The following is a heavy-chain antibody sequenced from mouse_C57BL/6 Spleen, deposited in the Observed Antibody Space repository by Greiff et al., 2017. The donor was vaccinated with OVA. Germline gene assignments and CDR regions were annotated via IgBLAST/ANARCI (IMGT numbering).Heavy chain of an antibody. J-gene: IGHJ1*03. CDR2: IYPGGGYT. V-gene: IGHV1-63*01. D-gene: IGHD1-1*01. Sequence: VQLQQSGAELVRPGTSVKMSCKASGYTFTNYWIGWAKQRPGHGLEWIGDIYPGGGYTNYNEKFKGKATLTADKSSSTAYMQFSSLTSEDSAIYYWERSVSTGVAPYWYFDVWGTGTTVTVSA. CDR1: GYTFTNYW. CDR3: ERSVSTGVAPYWYFDV.